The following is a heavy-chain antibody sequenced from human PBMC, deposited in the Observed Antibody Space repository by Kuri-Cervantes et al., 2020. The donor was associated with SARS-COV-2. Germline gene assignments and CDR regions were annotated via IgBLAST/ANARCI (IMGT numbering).Heavy chain of an antibody. D-gene: IGHD4-17*01. CDR2: IWYDGSNK. CDR1: GSTFSSYG. CDR3: ALYGDYYY. J-gene: IGHJ4*02. Sequence: LSLTCAASGSTFSSYGMHWVRQAPGKGLEWVAVIWYDGSNKYYADSVKGRFTISRDNSKNTLYLQMNSLRAEDTAVYYCALYGDYYYWGQGTLVTVSS. V-gene: IGHV3-33*08.